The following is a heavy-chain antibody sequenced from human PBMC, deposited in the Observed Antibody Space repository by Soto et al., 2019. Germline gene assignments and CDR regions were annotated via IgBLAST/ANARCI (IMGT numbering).Heavy chain of an antibody. D-gene: IGHD3-22*01. V-gene: IGHV3-7*03. Sequence: GGSLRLSCAASGFTFSSYWMSWVRQAPGKGLEWVANIKQDGSEKYYVDSVKGRFTISRDNAKNSLYLQMNSLRAEDTAVHYCARDMYYYDSSGYYGSFQHWGQGTLVTVSS. CDR3: ARDMYYYDSSGYYGSFQH. CDR2: IKQDGSEK. CDR1: GFTFSSYW. J-gene: IGHJ1*01.